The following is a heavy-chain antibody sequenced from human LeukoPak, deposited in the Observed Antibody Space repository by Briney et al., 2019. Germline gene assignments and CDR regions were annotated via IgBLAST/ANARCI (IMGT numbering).Heavy chain of an antibody. D-gene: IGHD2-2*01. CDR3: ARGYQRPDY. J-gene: IGHJ4*02. V-gene: IGHV3-21*01. CDR1: GFTFSTYT. Sequence: GGSLRLSYAASGFTFSTYTMNRVGQAPGKGLEWVSSISSSSNNINYADSVKGRFTISRDNAMNSVHLQMNSLRVEDTAVYYCARGYQRPDYWGQGTLITVSS. CDR2: ISSSSNNI.